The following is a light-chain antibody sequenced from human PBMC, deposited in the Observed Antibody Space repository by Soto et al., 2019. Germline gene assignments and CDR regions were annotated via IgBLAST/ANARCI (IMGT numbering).Light chain of an antibody. CDR1: QGISSW. V-gene: IGKV1-12*01. CDR3: QQLNNYPLT. CDR2: VAS. Sequence: DIQMTQSPSSVSASVGDRVTLTWRASQGISSWLAWYQQKKGRAPKILIYVASTLQSGVPSRFRGSGSGTDFTLTISSLQPEDFNTYYCQQLNNYPLTFGGGTKVDIK. J-gene: IGKJ4*01.